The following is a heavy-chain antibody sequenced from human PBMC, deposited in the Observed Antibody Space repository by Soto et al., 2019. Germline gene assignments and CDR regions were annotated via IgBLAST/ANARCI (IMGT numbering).Heavy chain of an antibody. J-gene: IGHJ4*02. CDR3: ARGPRGGMVTFGGLTVTHLDQ. CDR1: GFIFNNYD. Sequence: QVQLVESGGGVVQPGRSRRLSCVTSGFIFNNYDVHWVRQAPGQGLEWVALIGYDGKNKYYADSVKGRFTISRDNSRNTLYLQMNSLRAEDTAVYYCARGPRGGMVTFGGLTVTHLDQWGQGTLVTVSS. V-gene: IGHV3-33*01. D-gene: IGHD3-16*01. CDR2: IGYDGKNK.